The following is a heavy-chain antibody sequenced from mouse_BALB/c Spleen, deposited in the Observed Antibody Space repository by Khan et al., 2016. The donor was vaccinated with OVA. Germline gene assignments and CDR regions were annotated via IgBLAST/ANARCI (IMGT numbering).Heavy chain of an antibody. V-gene: IGHV14-3*02. D-gene: IGHD2-3*01. J-gene: IGHJ4*01. CDR3: ARDDGYYEGDY. Sequence: VRLQQSGAELVKPGASVKLSCTASGFNIKDTYMHWVKQRPEQGLEWIGRIDPANGNTKYDPKFQGKATITADTSSNTAYLQLSSLTSEDTAVYYWARDDGYYEGDYWGQGTSVTVSS. CDR1: GFNIKDTY. CDR2: IDPANGNT.